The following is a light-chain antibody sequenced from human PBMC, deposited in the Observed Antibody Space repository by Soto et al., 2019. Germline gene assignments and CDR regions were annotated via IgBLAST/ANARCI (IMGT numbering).Light chain of an antibody. CDR3: QQRSDRPPLT. CDR2: DAS. J-gene: IGKJ4*01. V-gene: IGKV3-11*01. Sequence: VVLTQSPDTLSLSPGERATLSCRASQSISNFLAWYQQKPGQAPRLLIYDASNRATGIPARFSGSGSGTDFSLNISSLEPEDFAVYYCQQRSDRPPLTFGGGTKVEIK. CDR1: QSISNF.